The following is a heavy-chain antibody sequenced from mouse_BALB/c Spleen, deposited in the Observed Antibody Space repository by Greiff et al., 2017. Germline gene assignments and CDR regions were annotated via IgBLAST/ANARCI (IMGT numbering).Heavy chain of an antibody. J-gene: IGHJ2*01. CDR2: ISDGGSYT. V-gene: IGHV5-4*02. CDR3: ARDGTGNY. CDR1: GFTFSDYY. D-gene: IGHD1-1*02. Sequence: EVMLVESGGGLVKPGGSLKLSCAASGFTFSDYYMYWVRQTPEKRLEWVATISDGGSYTYYPDSVKGRFTITRDNAKNNLYMQMSSLKSEDTAMYYCARDGTGNYWGQGTTLTVSS.